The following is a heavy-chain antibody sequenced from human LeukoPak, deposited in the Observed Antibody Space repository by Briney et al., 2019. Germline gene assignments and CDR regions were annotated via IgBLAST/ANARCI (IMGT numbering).Heavy chain of an antibody. CDR3: ARESIAVAIDAFDI. J-gene: IGHJ3*02. V-gene: IGHV1-2*04. CDR2: INPNSGGT. D-gene: IGHD6-19*01. Sequence: GASVKVSCKASGYTFSTYPLNWVRQAPGQGLEWMGWINPNSGGTNYAQKFQGWVTMTRDTSISTAYMELSRLRSDDTAVYYCARESIAVAIDAFDIWGQGTMVTVSS. CDR1: GYTFSTYP.